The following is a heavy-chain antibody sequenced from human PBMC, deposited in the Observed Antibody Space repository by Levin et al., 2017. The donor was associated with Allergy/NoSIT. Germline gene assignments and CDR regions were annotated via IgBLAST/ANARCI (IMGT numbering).Heavy chain of an antibody. V-gene: IGHV3-15*01. CDR2: IQTEADGGTT. Sequence: GGSLRLSCVASGFTTSHNWMSWVRQAPGKGLEWVARIQTEADGGTTDYAAPVTGRFSISRDDSERTVYLQMKSLRTEDTAVYYCTTGFRNYWYFDLWGRGTQVTVSS. CDR3: TTGFRNYWYFDL. J-gene: IGHJ2*01. CDR1: GFTTSHNW. D-gene: IGHD3-3*01.